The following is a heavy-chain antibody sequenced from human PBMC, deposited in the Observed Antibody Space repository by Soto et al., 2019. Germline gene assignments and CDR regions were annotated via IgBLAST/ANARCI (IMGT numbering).Heavy chain of an antibody. CDR2: INPGGGGP. CDR1: GYTFTIYY. J-gene: IGHJ4*02. V-gene: IGHV1-46*03. Sequence: QVQLVQSGAEVKKPGASVKVSCKASGYTFTIYYMHWVRQAPGQGLEWMGVINPGGGGPRYAQKFLGRVTMTKDTSTSSVYMELSSLRSDDTAVYYCARGGSANWGHGDYWGQGTLVTVSS. D-gene: IGHD3-10*01. CDR3: ARGGSANWGHGDY.